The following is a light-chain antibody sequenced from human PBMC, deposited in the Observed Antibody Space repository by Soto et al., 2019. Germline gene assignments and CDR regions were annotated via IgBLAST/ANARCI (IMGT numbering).Light chain of an antibody. CDR3: MQALQAPLT. CDR1: QSLLHSNGYNY. J-gene: IGKJ1*01. Sequence: DIVVTQSTLSLPVTPGEPASISCRSSQSLLHSNGYNYLDWYLQKPGQSPQLLIYLGSNRASGVPDRFSGSGSGTDFTLKISRXEAEDVGLYYCMQALQAPLTFGQGTKVDIK. V-gene: IGKV2-28*01. CDR2: LGS.